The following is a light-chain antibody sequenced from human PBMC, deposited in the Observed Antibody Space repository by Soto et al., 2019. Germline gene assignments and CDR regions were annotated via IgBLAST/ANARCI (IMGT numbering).Light chain of an antibody. Sequence: DIQLTQSPSFLSASVGDRVTITCRASQNIRTYLNWYQHKPGKVPDLLIYSASGLRSGVPSRFSGSGSGTDFTLTISSLQPEDFATYFCQQSFSSPWTFGQGTKVVIK. J-gene: IGKJ1*01. CDR3: QQSFSSPWT. V-gene: IGKV1-39*01. CDR1: QNIRTY. CDR2: SAS.